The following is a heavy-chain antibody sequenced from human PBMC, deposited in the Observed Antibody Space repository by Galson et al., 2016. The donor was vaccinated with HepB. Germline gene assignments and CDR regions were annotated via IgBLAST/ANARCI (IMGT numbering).Heavy chain of an antibody. CDR1: GGSISNYY. D-gene: IGHD6-19*01. J-gene: IGHJ5*02. V-gene: IGHV4-59*01. CDR3: AKCSNADYSTGWCHWFDP. CDR2: IYYSGST. Sequence: SETLSLTCTVSGGSISNYYWSWIRQPPGKGLEWIGYIYYSGSTNYNPSLKSRVTISEDTSKNQFSLKLSSVTAADTAVDYCAKCSNADYSTGWCHWFDPWGQGTLVTVSS.